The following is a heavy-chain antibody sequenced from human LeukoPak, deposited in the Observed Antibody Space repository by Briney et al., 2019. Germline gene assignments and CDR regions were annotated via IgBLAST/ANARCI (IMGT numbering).Heavy chain of an antibody. Sequence: GGSLRLSCASSGFTLSKNYMSWVRQAPGKGLEGVAVIYSGGSTYYADYVKGRFTISRDNSKNTLYLQMNSLRAEDTAVYHCARDGRRSGGWYYFDYWGQGTLVTVSS. J-gene: IGHJ4*02. CDR1: GFTLSKNY. CDR3: ARDGRRSGGWYYFDY. CDR2: IYSGGST. D-gene: IGHD6-19*01. V-gene: IGHV3-53*01.